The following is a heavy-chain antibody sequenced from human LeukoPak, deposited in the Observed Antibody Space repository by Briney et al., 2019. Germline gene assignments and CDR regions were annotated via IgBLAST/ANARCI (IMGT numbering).Heavy chain of an antibody. V-gene: IGHV4-59*08. Sequence: PSETLSLTCTVSGGSISSYYWSWIRQPPGKGLEWIGYIYYSGSTNYNPSLKSRVTISVDTSKNQFSLKLSSVTAADTAVYYCARHGLQWWSTAQEGYYYYGMDVWGQGTTVTVSS. CDR1: GGSISSYY. J-gene: IGHJ6*02. D-gene: IGHD2-15*01. CDR2: IYYSGST. CDR3: ARHGLQWWSTAQEGYYYYGMDV.